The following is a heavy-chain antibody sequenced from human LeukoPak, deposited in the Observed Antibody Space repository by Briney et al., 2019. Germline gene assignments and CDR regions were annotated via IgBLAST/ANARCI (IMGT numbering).Heavy chain of an antibody. J-gene: IGHJ5*02. Sequence: ASVKASCKASGYTFTSYDINWVRQATGQGLEWMGWMNPNSGNTGYAQEFQGRVTITRNTSISTAYMELSSLRSEDTAVYYCARVQISGPRWFDPWGQGTLVTVSS. CDR1: GYTFTSYD. CDR3: ARVQISGPRWFDP. V-gene: IGHV1-8*03. D-gene: IGHD3-10*01. CDR2: MNPNSGNT.